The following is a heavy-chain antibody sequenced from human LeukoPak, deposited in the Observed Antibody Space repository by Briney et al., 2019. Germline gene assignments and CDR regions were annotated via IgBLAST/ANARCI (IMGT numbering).Heavy chain of an antibody. D-gene: IGHD4-11*01. J-gene: IGHJ6*03. V-gene: IGHV1-69*13. CDR2: IIPIFGTA. CDR3: AMPSTANSVYYYYMDV. Sequence: SVKVSCKASGGTFSSYAISWVRQAPGQGLEWMGGIIPIFGTANYAQKFQGRVTITAGESTSTAYMELSSLRSEDTAVYYCAMPSTANSVYYYYMDVWGKGTTVTVSS. CDR1: GGTFSSYA.